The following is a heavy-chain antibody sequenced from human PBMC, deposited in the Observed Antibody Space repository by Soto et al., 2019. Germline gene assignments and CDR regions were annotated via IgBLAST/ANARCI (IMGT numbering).Heavy chain of an antibody. J-gene: IGHJ3*02. CDR3: AKAPNSVLRSAFDI. Sequence: GGSLRLSCAASGFTFSSYAMSWVRQAPGKGLEWVSAISGGGGSTYYADSVKGRFTISRDNSKNTLYLQMNSLRADDTAVYYCAKAPNSVLRSAFDIWGQGTMVTVSS. CDR2: ISGGGGST. V-gene: IGHV3-23*01. CDR1: GFTFSSYA.